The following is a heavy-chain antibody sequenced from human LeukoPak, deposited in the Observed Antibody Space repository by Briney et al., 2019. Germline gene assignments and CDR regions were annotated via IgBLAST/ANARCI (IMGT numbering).Heavy chain of an antibody. Sequence: GGSLRLSCAGSGFTFRIYAMSWVRQAPGKGLEWVSAISGSGGSTYYADSVKGRFTISRDNSKNTLYLQMNSLRAEDTAVYYCARDGWGAVAGSGSDYWGQGTLVTVSS. D-gene: IGHD6-19*01. CDR1: GFTFRIYA. V-gene: IGHV3-23*01. CDR2: ISGSGGST. CDR3: ARDGWGAVAGSGSDY. J-gene: IGHJ4*02.